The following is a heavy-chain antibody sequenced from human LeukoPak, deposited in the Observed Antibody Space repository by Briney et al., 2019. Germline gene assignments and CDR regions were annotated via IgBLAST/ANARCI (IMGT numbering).Heavy chain of an antibody. CDR3: ARGGGANYDFWSGYWEV. Sequence: SVKASCKASGGTFSSYAISWVRQAPGQGLEWMGGIIPIFGTANYAQKFQGRVAITTDESTSTAYMELSSLRSEDTAVYYCARGGGANYDFWSGYWEVWGKGTTVTVSS. D-gene: IGHD3-3*01. J-gene: IGHJ6*04. CDR2: IIPIFGTA. V-gene: IGHV1-69*05. CDR1: GGTFSSYA.